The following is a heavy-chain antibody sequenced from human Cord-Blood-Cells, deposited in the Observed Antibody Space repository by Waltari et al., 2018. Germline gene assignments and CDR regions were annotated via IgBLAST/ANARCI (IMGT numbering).Heavy chain of an antibody. CDR2: IYYSGST. J-gene: IGHJ3*02. CDR1: GVSISSYY. Sequence: QVHLQESGPGLVKPSETLALTCTVSGVSISSYYWRWIRQPPGKGLEWIGYIYYSGSTNYNPSLKSRVNISVDTSKNQFSLKLSSVTAADTAVYYCARDSGRIWGQGTMVTVSS. D-gene: IGHD6-25*01. CDR3: ARDSGRI. V-gene: IGHV4-59*01.